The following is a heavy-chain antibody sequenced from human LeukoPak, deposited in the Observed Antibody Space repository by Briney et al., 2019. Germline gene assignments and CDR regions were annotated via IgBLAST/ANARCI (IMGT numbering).Heavy chain of an antibody. CDR3: AREKRGLRYFALYYFDY. CDR2: IYSGGDT. Sequence: GGSLRLSCAASGFIVSSNYMSWARQAPGKGLEWVAVIYSGGDTYYADSVKGRFTISRDKFNNTLNLQMNSLRAEDTAVYYCAREKRGLRYFALYYFDYWGQGTLVTVSS. D-gene: IGHD3-9*01. CDR1: GFIVSSNY. J-gene: IGHJ4*02. V-gene: IGHV3-53*01.